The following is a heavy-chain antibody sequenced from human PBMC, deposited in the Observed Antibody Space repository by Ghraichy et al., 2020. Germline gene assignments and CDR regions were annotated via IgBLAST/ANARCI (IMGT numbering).Heavy chain of an antibody. CDR3: ARVTNENAFDI. Sequence: SLRLSCAASGFTFSNYGMHWVRQAPGKGLEWVAVIWHDGSNKYYGDTVKGRFTISRDNSKNTLYLQLNSLRAEDTAVYYCARVTNENAFDIWGQGTMVTVSS. V-gene: IGHV3-33*01. CDR1: GFTFSNYG. J-gene: IGHJ3*02. D-gene: IGHD1-1*01. CDR2: IWHDGSNK.